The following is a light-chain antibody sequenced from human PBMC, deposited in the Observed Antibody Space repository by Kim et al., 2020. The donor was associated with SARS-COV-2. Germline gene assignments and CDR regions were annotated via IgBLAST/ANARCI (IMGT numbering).Light chain of an antibody. Sequence: VSAGEIATPSCRASQNVGSKLAWSQQKPGQVPRLLIYDASTRATVIPARFSGSGSGTEFTLNISSLQSEDFAVYYCHQYNKWPLYSFGQGTKLEI. J-gene: IGKJ2*03. V-gene: IGKV3-15*01. CDR2: DAS. CDR3: HQYNKWPLYS. CDR1: QNVGSK.